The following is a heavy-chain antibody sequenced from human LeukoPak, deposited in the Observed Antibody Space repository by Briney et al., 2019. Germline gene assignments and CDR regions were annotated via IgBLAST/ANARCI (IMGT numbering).Heavy chain of an antibody. CDR3: AKGPLLWN. Sequence: GGSLRLSCAASGFTLDDYAMHWVRQAPGKGLEWVSAISGSGGSTYYADSVKGRFTISRDNSRNTLYLQMNSLRAEDTAVYYCAKGPLLWNWGQGTLVTVSS. CDR1: GFTLDDYA. J-gene: IGHJ4*02. CDR2: ISGSGGST. V-gene: IGHV3-23*01. D-gene: IGHD2/OR15-2a*01.